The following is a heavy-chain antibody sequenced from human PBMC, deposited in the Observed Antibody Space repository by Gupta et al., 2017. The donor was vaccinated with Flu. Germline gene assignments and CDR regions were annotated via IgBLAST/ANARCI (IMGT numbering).Heavy chain of an antibody. J-gene: IGHJ3*01. CDR1: GYSFTNNG. D-gene: IGHD2-8*01. CDR2: ISANSGQT. Sequence: GYSFTNNGISWVRQAPGQGLEWIGWISANSGQTKYAQKFQGRVTMTTDKSTTTAYMELGRXRXDDTAIXYCARDKSHGLDVWGQGTMI. CDR3: ARDKSHGLDV. V-gene: IGHV1-18*04.